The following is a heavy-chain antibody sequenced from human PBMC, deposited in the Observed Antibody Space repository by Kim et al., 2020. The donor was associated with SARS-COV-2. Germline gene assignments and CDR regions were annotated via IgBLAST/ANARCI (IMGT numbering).Heavy chain of an antibody. J-gene: IGHJ5*02. CDR3: AKVLGRITSFGVVFS. V-gene: IGHV3-30*02. D-gene: IGHD3-3*01. Sequence: SVKGRFTISRDNSKNTLYLQMNSLRAEDTAVYYCAKVLGRITSFGVVFSWGQGTLVTVSS.